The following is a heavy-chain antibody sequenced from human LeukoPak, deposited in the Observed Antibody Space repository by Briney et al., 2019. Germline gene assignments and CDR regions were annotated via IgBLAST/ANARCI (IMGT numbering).Heavy chain of an antibody. Sequence: PGGSLRLSCAASGFTFSSYGMHWVRQAPGKGLEWVAVISYDGSNKYYADSVKGRFTISRDNSKNTLYLQMNSLRAEDTAVYYCAKDEASSGSFDYWGQGTLVTVSS. V-gene: IGHV3-30*18. J-gene: IGHJ4*02. D-gene: IGHD3-22*01. CDR1: GFTFSSYG. CDR2: ISYDGSNK. CDR3: AKDEASSGSFDY.